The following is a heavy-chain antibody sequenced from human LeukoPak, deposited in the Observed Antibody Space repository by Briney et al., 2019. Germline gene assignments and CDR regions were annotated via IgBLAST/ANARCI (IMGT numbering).Heavy chain of an antibody. J-gene: IGHJ3*02. CDR2: ITWNSGNI. V-gene: IGHV3-9*01. CDR1: GFTFDDNA. Sequence: GGSLRLSCATSGFTFDDNAMHWVRRAQGKGMEWVSGITWNSGNIGYADSVKGRFTISRDNAKDSLFLQMNSLRAEDTALYYCAKDMSYSGSYWTAFDIWGQGTMVTVSS. CDR3: AKDMSYSGSYWTAFDI. D-gene: IGHD1-26*01.